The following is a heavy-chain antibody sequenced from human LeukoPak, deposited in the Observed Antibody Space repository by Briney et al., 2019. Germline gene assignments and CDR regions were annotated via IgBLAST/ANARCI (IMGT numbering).Heavy chain of an antibody. Sequence: PPGGLCLTRTVSGDSISSSGHYWGWISQPPGQGLESIGSINYSGRTYSNPSLKSRVTISLDTSKNQISLQLSSVTAADTAVYYCARPPDVDTAWEFDYWGQGTLVTPSS. J-gene: IGHJ4*02. CDR1: GDSISSSGHY. CDR3: ARPPDVDTAWEFDY. D-gene: IGHD5-18*01. V-gene: IGHV4-39*01. CDR2: INYSGRT.